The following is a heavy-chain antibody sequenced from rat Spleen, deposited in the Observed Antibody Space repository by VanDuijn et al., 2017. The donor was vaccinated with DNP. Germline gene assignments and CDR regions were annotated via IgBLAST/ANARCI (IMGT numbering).Heavy chain of an antibody. CDR3: ARGIPDFDY. J-gene: IGHJ2*01. CDR2: MWSVGDT. CDR1: GFSLSIFH. D-gene: IGHD2-2*01. Sequence: QVQLRESGPGLVQPSQTLSLTCTASGFSLSIFHVHWVRQPPGKGLEWMGVMWSVGDTSSNSALKSRLSISRDTSKSQVFLKMNSLQTEDTATYYCARGIPDFDYWGQGVMVTVSS. V-gene: IGHV2-32*01.